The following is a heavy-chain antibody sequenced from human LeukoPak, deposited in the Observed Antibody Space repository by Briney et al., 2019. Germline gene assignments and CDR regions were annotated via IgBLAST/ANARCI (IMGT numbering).Heavy chain of an antibody. Sequence: SETLSLTCTVSGGSISSYYWSWIRQPPGKGLEWIGYIYTSGSTNYNPSLKSRVTISVDTSKNQFSLKLSSVTAADTAVYYRARHGSGYYYGWFDPWGQGTLVTVSS. J-gene: IGHJ5*02. CDR1: GGSISSYY. V-gene: IGHV4-4*09. CDR2: IYTSGST. CDR3: ARHGSGYYYGWFDP. D-gene: IGHD3-22*01.